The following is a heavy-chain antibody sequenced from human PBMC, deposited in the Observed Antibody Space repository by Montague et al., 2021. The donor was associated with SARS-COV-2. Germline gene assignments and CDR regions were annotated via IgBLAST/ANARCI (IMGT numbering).Heavy chain of an antibody. Sequence: SETLSLTCTVSGGSISSSSYYWGWIRQPPGKGLEWIGSIYYSGSTYYNPSLKSRVTISVDTSKNPFSLKLSSVTAADTAVYYCARVGSFSFEILIGPRHYHYGMDVWGQETTVTVSS. CDR1: GGSISSSSYY. CDR2: IYYSGST. CDR3: ARVGSFSFEILIGPRHYHYGMDV. D-gene: IGHD3-9*01. V-gene: IGHV4-39*07. J-gene: IGHJ6*02.